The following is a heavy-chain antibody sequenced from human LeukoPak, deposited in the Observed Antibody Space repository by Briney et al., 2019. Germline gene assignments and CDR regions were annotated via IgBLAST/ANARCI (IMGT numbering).Heavy chain of an antibody. CDR3: ARGPIDSSGYYYGGFDY. V-gene: IGHV5-51*01. Sequence: AGESLKISCKGSGYSFTSYWVGWVRQMPGKGLEWMGIIYPGDSDTRYSPSFQGQVTISADKSISTAYLQWSSLKASDTAMYYCARGPIDSSGYYYGGFDYWGQGTLVTVSS. J-gene: IGHJ4*02. D-gene: IGHD3-22*01. CDR2: IYPGDSDT. CDR1: GYSFTSYW.